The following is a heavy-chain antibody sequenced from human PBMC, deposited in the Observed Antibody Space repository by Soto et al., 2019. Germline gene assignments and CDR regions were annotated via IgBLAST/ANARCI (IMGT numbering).Heavy chain of an antibody. V-gene: IGHV3-30*18. CDR2: ISYDGSNK. CDR1: GFTFSSYG. CDR3: AKDLTNYGRDSYYGMDV. D-gene: IGHD3-10*01. J-gene: IGHJ6*02. Sequence: GGSLRLSCAASGFTFSSYGMHWVRQAPGKGLEWVAVISYDGSNKYYADSVKGRFTISRDNSKNTLYLQMNSLRAEDTAVYYWAKDLTNYGRDSYYGMDVWGQGTTVTVSS.